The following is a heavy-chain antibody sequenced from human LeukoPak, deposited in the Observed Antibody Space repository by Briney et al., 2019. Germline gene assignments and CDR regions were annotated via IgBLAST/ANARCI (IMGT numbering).Heavy chain of an antibody. CDR1: GYTFTSYY. D-gene: IGHD6-19*01. CDR3: ARSQWRNYFNS. CDR2: INPTGGST. J-gene: IGHJ5*01. Sequence: ASVKVSCKASGYTFTSYYMHWVRQAPGQGLEWMGLINPTGGSTGYAQKFQGRVTMTRDMSTSTDYMELSSLRSEDTAIYYCARSQWRNYFNSWGQGTLVTVSS. V-gene: IGHV1-46*01.